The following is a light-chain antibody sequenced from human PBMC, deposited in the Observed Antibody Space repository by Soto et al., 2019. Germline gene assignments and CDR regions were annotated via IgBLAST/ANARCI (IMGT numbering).Light chain of an antibody. CDR2: DTS. CDR1: QGIGDT. J-gene: IGKJ4*01. Sequence: MTQSPSTLSASVGDRVTITCRASQGIGDTLAWYQHKPGQTPRLLIYDTSTRATGVPTRFSGSRSGAEFNLTINRLQSEDFAVYDCHPYNNWPLTFGGGTKVDNK. V-gene: IGKV3-15*01. CDR3: HPYNNWPLT.